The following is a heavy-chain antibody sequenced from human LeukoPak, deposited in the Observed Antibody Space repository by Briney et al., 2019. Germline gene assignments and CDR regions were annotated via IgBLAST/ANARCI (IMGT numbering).Heavy chain of an antibody. D-gene: IGHD5-24*01. CDR1: GYTFTSYY. J-gene: IGHJ4*02. Sequence: GASVKVSCKASGYTFTSYYMHWVRQAPGQGLEWMGWINPNSGGTNYAEKFQGRVTMTRDTSISTAYMELSRLRSDDTAVYHCARVMAAQESYVDYWGQGTLVTVSS. V-gene: IGHV1-2*02. CDR2: INPNSGGT. CDR3: ARVMAAQESYVDY.